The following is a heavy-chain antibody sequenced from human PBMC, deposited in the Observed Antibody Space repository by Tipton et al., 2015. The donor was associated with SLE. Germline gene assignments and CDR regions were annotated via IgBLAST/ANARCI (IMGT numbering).Heavy chain of an antibody. V-gene: IGHV3-21*01. J-gene: IGHJ3*02. Sequence: GSLRLSCAASRFTFSSYSMNWVRQAPGKGLEWVSSISSSTYIYYAGSVKGRFTISRDNAKNSLSLQMNSLRAVDTAVYYCAREGRDSGYDYDAFDIWGQGTMVTVSS. CDR2: ISSSTYI. CDR3: AREGRDSGYDYDAFDI. CDR1: RFTFSSYS. D-gene: IGHD5-12*01.